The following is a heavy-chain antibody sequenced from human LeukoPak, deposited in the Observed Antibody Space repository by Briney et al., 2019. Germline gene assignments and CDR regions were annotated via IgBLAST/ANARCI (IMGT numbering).Heavy chain of an antibody. Sequence: SETLSLTCAVSGGSISSSNWWSWVRQPPGKGLEWIGEIYHSGSTNYNQSLKNRGTIIVDKSKNQFSLKLSSETAADTCVNYCAGAERDGIDYWGQGTLVTVSS. V-gene: IGHV4-4*02. CDR1: GGSISSSNW. CDR2: IYHSGST. CDR3: AGAERDGIDY. D-gene: IGHD5-24*01. J-gene: IGHJ4*02.